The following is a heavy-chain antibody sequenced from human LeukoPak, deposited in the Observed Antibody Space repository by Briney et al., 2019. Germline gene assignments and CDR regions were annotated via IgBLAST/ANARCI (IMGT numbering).Heavy chain of an antibody. D-gene: IGHD5-12*01. Sequence: GGSLRLSCAASGFTFSSYWMHWVRQAPGKGLVWVSRINTDGSSTTYADSVKGRFTISRDNSKSTLYLQMNNLRAEDTAVYYCAKHSGSDSGYWFDPWGQGTLVTVSS. V-gene: IGHV3-74*01. CDR2: INTDGSST. CDR1: GFTFSSYW. J-gene: IGHJ5*02. CDR3: AKHSGSDSGYWFDP.